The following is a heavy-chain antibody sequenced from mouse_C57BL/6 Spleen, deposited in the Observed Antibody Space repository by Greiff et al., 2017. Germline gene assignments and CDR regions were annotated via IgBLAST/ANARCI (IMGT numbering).Heavy chain of an antibody. J-gene: IGHJ4*01. CDR1: GFSLTSYG. Sequence: QVQLQQSGPGLVQPSQSLSITCTVSGFSLTSYGVHWVRQSPGKGLEWLGVIWRGGSTDYNAAFMSRLSITKDNSKSQVFFKMNSLQADDTAIYYCAKNRNWDEGAMDYWGQGTSVTVSS. V-gene: IGHV2-5*01. CDR3: AKNRNWDEGAMDY. D-gene: IGHD4-1*02. CDR2: IWRGGST.